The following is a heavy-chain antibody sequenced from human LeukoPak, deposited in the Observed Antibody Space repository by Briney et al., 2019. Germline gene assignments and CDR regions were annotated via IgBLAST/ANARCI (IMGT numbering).Heavy chain of an antibody. CDR1: GFTFRSYW. V-gene: IGHV3-74*01. Sequence: GGSLRLSCAASGFTFRSYWMHWVRQVPGKGLVWVSLINSDGTTSHADSVKGRFTISRDNAKNTLYLQMNILRAEDTAVYYCARSAADAFDYWGQGTLVTVSS. CDR2: INSDGTT. J-gene: IGHJ4*02. CDR3: ARSAADAFDY.